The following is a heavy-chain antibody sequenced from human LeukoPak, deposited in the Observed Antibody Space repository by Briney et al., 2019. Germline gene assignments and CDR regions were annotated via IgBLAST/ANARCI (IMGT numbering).Heavy chain of an antibody. J-gene: IGHJ5*02. D-gene: IGHD1-26*01. Sequence: GGSLRLSCAASGFTYSSYGMHWVRQAPGKGLEWVAFIRYDGSNKYYADSVKGRFTISRDNSKNTLYLQMNSLRAEDTAVYYCARATSRGGYPGWFDPWGQGTLVTVSS. V-gene: IGHV3-30*02. CDR3: ARATSRGGYPGWFDP. CDR1: GFTYSSYG. CDR2: IRYDGSNK.